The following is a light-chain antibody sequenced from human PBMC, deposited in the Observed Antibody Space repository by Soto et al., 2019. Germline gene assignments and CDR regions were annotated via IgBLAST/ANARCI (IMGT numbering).Light chain of an antibody. CDR1: QDITSH. J-gene: IGKJ5*01. CDR3: KQRKNYPIT. Sequence: DIQLTQSPSFLSASVGDRVTITCRASQDITSHLAWYQQKPGKAPKLLIHTASTLQTGVPSRFSGSGSGTEFPLTISSLQPEDFATYYCKQRKNYPITFGQGTRLEIK. CDR2: TAS. V-gene: IGKV1-9*01.